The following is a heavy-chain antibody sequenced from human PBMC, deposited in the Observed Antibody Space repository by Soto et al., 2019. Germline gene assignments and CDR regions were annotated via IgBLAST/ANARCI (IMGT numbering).Heavy chain of an antibody. Sequence: QVQLAQSGAEVKKPGASITVSCKASGYSFSTNGVSWVRQAPGQGLEWMGWISANTGDTLYVEKFEDRITLTADTPTTTAYMELRSLRPDDTATYFCATDKGDFTFGPWGQGTLITVSS. CDR1: GYSFSTNG. J-gene: IGHJ5*02. D-gene: IGHD3-3*01. V-gene: IGHV1-18*04. CDR3: ATDKGDFTFGP. CDR2: ISANTGDT.